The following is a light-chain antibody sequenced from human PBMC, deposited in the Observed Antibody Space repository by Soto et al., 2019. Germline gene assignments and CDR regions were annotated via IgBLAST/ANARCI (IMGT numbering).Light chain of an antibody. CDR2: TAS. CDR3: LQHHSYPLT. Sequence: DIQMTQSPSSLSPSVGDRVTITCRASQGIGKDLGWYQQKPGKAPTRLIYTASSLRSGVPSRSSGSGSWTEVSLTISSLQPEDFATYYCLQHHSYPLTFGQGTKVEIK. CDR1: QGIGKD. J-gene: IGKJ1*01. V-gene: IGKV1-17*01.